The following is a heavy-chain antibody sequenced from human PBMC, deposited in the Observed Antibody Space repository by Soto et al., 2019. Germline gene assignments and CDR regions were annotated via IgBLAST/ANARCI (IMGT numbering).Heavy chain of an antibody. CDR1: GFTFSNAW. V-gene: IGHV3-15*01. CDR2: IKSKTDGGTT. J-gene: IGHJ4*02. D-gene: IGHD5-18*01. Sequence: GESLKISCAASGFTFSNAWMSWVRQAPGKGLEWVGRIKSKTDGGTTDYATPVKGRFTISRDDSKNTLYLQMNSLKTEDTAVYYCTTARRGYSYGHDYWGQGTLVTVSS. CDR3: TTARRGYSYGHDY.